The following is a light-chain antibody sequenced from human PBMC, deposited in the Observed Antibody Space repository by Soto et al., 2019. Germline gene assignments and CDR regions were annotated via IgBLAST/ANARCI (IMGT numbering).Light chain of an antibody. CDR3: QHYNSLPIT. V-gene: IGKV1-33*01. CDR2: DAS. CDR1: QDIRFY. Sequence: DIQMTQSPSSLSASLGYRVTITCQASQDIRFYLNWYQHKTGQAPKLLIYDASQLETGVPSKFSGSGSGTDFTFTINNVQAEDIGTYYCQHYNSLPITFGQGTRLEIK. J-gene: IGKJ5*01.